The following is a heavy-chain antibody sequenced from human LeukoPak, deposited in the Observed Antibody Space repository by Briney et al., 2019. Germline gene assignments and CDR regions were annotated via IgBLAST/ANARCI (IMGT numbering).Heavy chain of an antibody. CDR2: IYYSGST. V-gene: IGHV4-39*01. CDR1: GGSISSSSYY. J-gene: IGHJ4*02. Sequence: PSETLSLTCTVSGGSISSSSYYWGWIRQPPGKGLEWIGSIYYSGSTYYNPSLKSRVTISVDTSKNQFSLKLSPVTAADTAVYYCARNWELYYFDYWGQGTLVTVSS. CDR3: ARNWELYYFDY. D-gene: IGHD1-26*01.